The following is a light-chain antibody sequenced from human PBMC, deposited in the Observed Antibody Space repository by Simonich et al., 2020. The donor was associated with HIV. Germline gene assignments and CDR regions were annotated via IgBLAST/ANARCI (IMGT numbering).Light chain of an antibody. V-gene: IGLV2-23*01. J-gene: IGLJ2*01. CDR2: EGS. CDR1: STDVGSYNL. CDR3: CSSGSRNTV. Sequence: QSALTQPASVSGSPGQSITISCTGTSTDVGSYNLVSWYQQHPGKAPKLMIYEGSKRPSGVSDRFSGSKSGNTASLTISGLQAEDEADYYCCSSGSRNTVFGGGTKLTVL.